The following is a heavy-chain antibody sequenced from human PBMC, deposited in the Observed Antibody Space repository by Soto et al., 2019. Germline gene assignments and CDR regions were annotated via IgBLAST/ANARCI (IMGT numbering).Heavy chain of an antibody. Sequence: GGSLRLSCAASGFTFSSYGMHWVRQAPGKGLEWVAVIWYDGSNKYYADSVKGRFTISRDNSKNTLYLQMNSLRAEDTAVYYCARGWRGSGSPMDVWGQGTTVTVSS. CDR3: ARGWRGSGSPMDV. CDR2: IWYDGSNK. V-gene: IGHV3-33*01. J-gene: IGHJ6*02. CDR1: GFTFSSYG. D-gene: IGHD3-10*01.